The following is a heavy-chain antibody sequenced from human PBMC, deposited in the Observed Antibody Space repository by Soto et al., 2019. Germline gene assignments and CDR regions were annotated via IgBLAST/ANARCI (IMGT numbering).Heavy chain of an antibody. Sequence: QVKLVESGGGVVQPGTSLRLSCTASGFDFSNSGIQWVRQTPGKGLEWVALISFDGDKYYVDSVKGRFTISRDNPTNTVYLQMNRLTPEDTGVYYCARDYARGWCQFWGQGTLVTVSS. CDR2: ISFDGDK. CDR1: GFDFSNSG. J-gene: IGHJ4*02. V-gene: IGHV3-30*03. CDR3: ARDYARGWCQF. D-gene: IGHD2-8*02.